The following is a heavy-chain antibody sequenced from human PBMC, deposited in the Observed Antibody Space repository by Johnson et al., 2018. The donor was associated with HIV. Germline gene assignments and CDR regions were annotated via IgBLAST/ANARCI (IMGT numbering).Heavy chain of an antibody. CDR1: GFTFSSYW. Sequence: VQLVESGGDLVQPGGSLRLSCAASGFTFSSYWMSWVRQAPGKGLEWVAKIKQDGSEQYYVDSVKGRFTISRDNAKNSLHRQMNSLRAADTAVYYWASLIWGGGFDIWGQGTIVTVSS. D-gene: IGHD3-16*01. V-gene: IGHV3-7*01. J-gene: IGHJ3*02. CDR2: IKQDGSEQ. CDR3: ASLIWGGGFDI.